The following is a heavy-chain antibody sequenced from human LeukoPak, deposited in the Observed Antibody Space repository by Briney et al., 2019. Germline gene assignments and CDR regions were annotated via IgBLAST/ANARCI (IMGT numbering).Heavy chain of an antibody. V-gene: IGHV3-21*06. J-gene: IGHJ4*02. Sequence: GGSLRLSCAASGFTFSTYNMNWVRQAPGQGLEWVSCITSGGGYTYYADSLKGRFTTSRDNAKNTLSLRLGSLRAEDTAVYYCARGHYDVLTSSYKWTPDYWGQGTLVTVSS. CDR3: ARGHYDVLTSSYKWTPDY. D-gene: IGHD3-9*01. CDR2: ITSGGGYT. CDR1: GFTFSTYN.